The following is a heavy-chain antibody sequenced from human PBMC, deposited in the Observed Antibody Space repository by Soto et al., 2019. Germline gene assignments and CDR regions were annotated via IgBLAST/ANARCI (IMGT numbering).Heavy chain of an antibody. J-gene: IGHJ2*01. V-gene: IGHV3-30-3*02. CDR1: GFTFSSYV. D-gene: IGHD4-17*01. Sequence: QVQLVESGGGVVQPGRSLRLSCAASGFTFSSYVMHWVRQAPGKGLKWVAVISYEGSTKYYADSVKGRFTISRDNPKNTLYLQMDSLRADDTAVYYCAKDGGFDYGFLYFNVWSRGTLGTVSS. CDR3: AKDGGFDYGFLYFNV. CDR2: ISYEGSTK.